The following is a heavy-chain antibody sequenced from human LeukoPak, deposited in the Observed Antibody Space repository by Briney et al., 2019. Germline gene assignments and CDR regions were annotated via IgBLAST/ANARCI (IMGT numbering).Heavy chain of an antibody. CDR1: GGTFSSYA. CDR2: IIPIFGTT. D-gene: IGHD2-21*01. J-gene: IGHJ4*02. Sequence: ASVTVSCKASGGTFSSYAISWVRQAPGQGLEWMGGIIPIFGTTSYAQKFQGRVTMTADEATSTAYMELSSLRSEDTAAYYCARAGAFCGGDCYRLDYWGQGTLVTVSS. V-gene: IGHV1-69*13. CDR3: ARAGAFCGGDCYRLDY.